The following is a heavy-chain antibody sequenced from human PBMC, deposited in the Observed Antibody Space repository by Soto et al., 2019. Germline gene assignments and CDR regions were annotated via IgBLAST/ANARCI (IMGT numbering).Heavy chain of an antibody. J-gene: IGHJ6*02. Sequence: GGSLRLSCTASGFTFGDYAMSWVRQAPGKGLEWVGFIRSKAYGGTTEYAASVKGRFTISRDDSKSIAYLQRNSLKTEDTAVYYCTRDVEYSYGYSYYYGMDVWGQGTTVTVSS. D-gene: IGHD5-18*01. CDR3: TRDVEYSYGYSYYYGMDV. V-gene: IGHV3-49*04. CDR1: GFTFGDYA. CDR2: IRSKAYGGTT.